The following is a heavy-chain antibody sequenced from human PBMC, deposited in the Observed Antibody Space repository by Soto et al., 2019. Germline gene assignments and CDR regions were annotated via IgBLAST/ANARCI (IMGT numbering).Heavy chain of an antibody. J-gene: IGHJ6*03. V-gene: IGHV3-66*01. D-gene: IGHD6-13*01. CDR1: GFTVSSNY. CDR3: ASIIAAAGTGAQLMDV. Sequence: GESLKISCAASGFTVSSNYMSWVRQAPGKGLEWVSVIYSGGSTYYADSVKGRFTISRDNSKNTLYLQMNSLRAEDTAVYYCASIIAAAGTGAQLMDVWGKGTTVTVSS. CDR2: IYSGGST.